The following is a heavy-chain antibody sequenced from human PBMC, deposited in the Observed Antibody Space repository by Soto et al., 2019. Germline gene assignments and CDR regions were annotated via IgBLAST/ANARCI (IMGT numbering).Heavy chain of an antibody. CDR1: GGTFSSYS. D-gene: IGHD1-26*01. V-gene: IGHV1-69*01. Sequence: QVQLVQSGAEVKKPGSSVKVSCKSSGGTFSSYSINGVRQAPGQGLEGMGEIFPIFGTATSAQTFQGRVTITADESTSTAYMELSSLRSEDTALYYCARDGGRHSGGIDYWGQGTLVTVSS. J-gene: IGHJ4*02. CDR2: IFPIFGTA. CDR3: ARDGGRHSGGIDY.